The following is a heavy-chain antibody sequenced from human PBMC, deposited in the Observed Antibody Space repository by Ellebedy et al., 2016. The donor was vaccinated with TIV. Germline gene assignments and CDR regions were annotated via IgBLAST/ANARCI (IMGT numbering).Heavy chain of an antibody. J-gene: IGHJ4*02. D-gene: IGHD2-8*02. V-gene: IGHV3-7*01. Sequence: PGGSLRLSCAASGFTFSSNWMSWVRQAPGKGLELVATIKEDGSLKYYVDSVKGRFTISRDNAKNSLYLQMNSLRDEDTAVYYCAKLAGVHSWYFDYWGQGTLVTVSS. CDR1: GFTFSSNW. CDR3: AKLAGVHSWYFDY. CDR2: IKEDGSLK.